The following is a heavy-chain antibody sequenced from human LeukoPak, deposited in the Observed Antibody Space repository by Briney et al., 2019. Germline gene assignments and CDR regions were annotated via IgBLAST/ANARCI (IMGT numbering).Heavy chain of an antibody. V-gene: IGHV3-15*04. Sequence: PGGSLRLSCAASGLTVTNAWMNWVRQAPGKGLEWVGRIASKTDGGTTDYAAPVKGRFTISRDNSKNTLYLQMNSLRAEDTAVYYCAKDPTPYGDYSHWGQGTLVTVSS. CDR3: AKDPTPYGDYSH. CDR1: GLTVTNAW. D-gene: IGHD4-17*01. J-gene: IGHJ4*02. CDR2: IASKTDGGTT.